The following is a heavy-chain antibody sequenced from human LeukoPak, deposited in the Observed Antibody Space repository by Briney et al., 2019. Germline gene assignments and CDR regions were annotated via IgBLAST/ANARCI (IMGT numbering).Heavy chain of an antibody. J-gene: IGHJ4*02. CDR2: IYSGGST. V-gene: IGHV3-66*01. CDR1: GFTVSSNY. Sequence: GGSLRLSCAASGFTVSSNYMSWVRQAPGKGLEWVSVIYSGGSTYYADSVKGRFTISRDNSKNTLYLQMNSLRAEDTAVYYCTVVPAAMGFPNFDYWGQGTLVTVSS. D-gene: IGHD2-2*01. CDR3: TVVPAAMGFPNFDY.